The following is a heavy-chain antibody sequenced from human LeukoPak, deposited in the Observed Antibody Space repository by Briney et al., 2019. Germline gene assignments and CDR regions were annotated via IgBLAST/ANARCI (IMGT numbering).Heavy chain of an antibody. CDR1: GYILTTYS. CDR3: ARKWSSRDWFDP. Sequence: ASVKVSCKASGYILTTYSIHWVRQAPGQGLEWMGMINPRGDATIYAQKFQGRVAMTSDTSTTTVSMELSSLKFEDTGLYYCARKWSSRDWFDPWGQGTLVTVSS. V-gene: IGHV1-46*01. D-gene: IGHD2-8*01. CDR2: INPRGDAT. J-gene: IGHJ5*02.